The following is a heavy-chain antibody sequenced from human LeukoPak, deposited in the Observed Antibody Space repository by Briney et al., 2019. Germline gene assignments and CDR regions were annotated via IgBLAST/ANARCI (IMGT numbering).Heavy chain of an antibody. Sequence: SETLSLTCTVSGGSISSSSWSWIRQPPGKGLEWIGYIYYSGSTNYNPSLESRVTLSVDMSKNQFSLKLNSVTAADTAVYYCARVITRRNSNDAFDIWGQGTMVTVSS. CDR2: IYYSGST. J-gene: IGHJ3*02. CDR1: GGSISSSS. V-gene: IGHV4-59*01. CDR3: ARVITRRNSNDAFDI. D-gene: IGHD4-23*01.